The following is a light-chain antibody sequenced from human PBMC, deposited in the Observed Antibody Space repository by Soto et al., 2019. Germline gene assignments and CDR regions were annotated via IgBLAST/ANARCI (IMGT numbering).Light chain of an antibody. Sequence: DIQMTQSPSSLSASVGDRVIITCQASQDIGSYLAWYQQKSGKAPKLLIYDASYLETGVPSRFSGRGSGTDFTFTISSLQAEDFATYYCQQHAELPRTFGGGHNVDIK. CDR3: QQHAELPRT. CDR2: DAS. V-gene: IGKV1-33*01. J-gene: IGKJ4*01. CDR1: QDIGSY.